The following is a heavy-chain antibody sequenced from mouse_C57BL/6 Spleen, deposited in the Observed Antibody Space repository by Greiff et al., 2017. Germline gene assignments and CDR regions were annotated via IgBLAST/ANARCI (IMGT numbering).Heavy chain of an antibody. CDR1: GFNIKDDY. J-gene: IGHJ3*01. CDR2: IDPENGDT. Sequence: EVQLQQSGAELVRPGASVKLSCTASGFNIKDDYMHWVKQRPEQGLEWIGWIDPENGDTEYASKFQGKATITADTSSNTAYLQLSSLTSEDTAVYYCTTSYDYDSAWFAYWGQGTLVSVSA. D-gene: IGHD2-4*01. CDR3: TTSYDYDSAWFAY. V-gene: IGHV14-4*01.